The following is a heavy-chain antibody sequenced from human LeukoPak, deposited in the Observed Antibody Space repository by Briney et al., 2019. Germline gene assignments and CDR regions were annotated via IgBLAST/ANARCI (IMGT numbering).Heavy chain of an antibody. V-gene: IGHV1-18*01. Sequence: ASVKVSCKASGYTFTNHGFSWVRQAPGQGLEWMGWISTYNDKTNYAQKFQGRVTMTTDTSTSTAYMELRSLRSDDTAVYYCAAAPIEMQQRGFDYWGQGTLVTVSS. CDR1: GYTFTNHG. D-gene: IGHD5-24*01. J-gene: IGHJ4*02. CDR3: AAAPIEMQQRGFDY. CDR2: ISTYNDKT.